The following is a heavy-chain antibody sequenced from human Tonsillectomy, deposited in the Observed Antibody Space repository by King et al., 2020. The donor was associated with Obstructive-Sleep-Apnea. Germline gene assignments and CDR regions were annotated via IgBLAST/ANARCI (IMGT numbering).Heavy chain of an antibody. V-gene: IGHV1-69*15. D-gene: IGHD5-18*01. CDR3: AAYHVDTALKMDF. J-gene: IGHJ4*02. CDR1: GGSFNNYA. CDR2: IVPFFGTP. Sequence: QLEQSGAAVKKPGSSVKVSCKASGGSFNNYAFGWVRQAPGEGLEWMGKIVPFFGTPDYAQKFQGRVTIGADESTSTTYMELSTLRSAATAIYYCAAYHVDTALKMDFWGQGTLVTVSS.